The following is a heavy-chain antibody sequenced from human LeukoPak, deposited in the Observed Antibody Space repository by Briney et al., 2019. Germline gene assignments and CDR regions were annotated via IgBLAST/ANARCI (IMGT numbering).Heavy chain of an antibody. CDR3: AKPRIMGLGWAQFDY. J-gene: IGHJ4*02. CDR1: GFTFSRFG. CDR2: FDGNADGT. Sequence: PGGSLRLSCVTSGFTFSRFGMTWVRQPPGKGLEWVASFDGNADGTYYADSVKGRCTISRDNSKNTLYLQMNSLRAEDTAIYYCAKPRIMGLGWAQFDYWGQGSLVTVSS. D-gene: IGHD2-15*01. V-gene: IGHV3-23*01.